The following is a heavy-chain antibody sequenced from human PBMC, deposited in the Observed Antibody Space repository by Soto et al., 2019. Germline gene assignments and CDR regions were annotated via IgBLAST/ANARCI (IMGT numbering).Heavy chain of an antibody. CDR2: IYYSGST. J-gene: IGHJ4*02. CDR1: GGSISSYY. D-gene: IGHD2-8*01. Sequence: PSETLSLTCTVSGGSISSYYWSWIRQPPGKGLEWIGYIYYSGSTNYNPSLKSRVTISVDTSKNQFSLKLSSVTAADTAVYYCARDREYAFDYWGQGTLVTVSS. CDR3: ARDREYAFDY. V-gene: IGHV4-59*01.